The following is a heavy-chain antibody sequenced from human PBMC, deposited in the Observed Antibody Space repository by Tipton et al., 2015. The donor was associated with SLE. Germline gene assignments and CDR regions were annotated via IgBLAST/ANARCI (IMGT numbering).Heavy chain of an antibody. J-gene: IGHJ4*02. CDR3: ARDSRAAADTFDY. D-gene: IGHD6-13*01. CDR1: GGSISSGCYY. Sequence: TLSLTCTVSGGSISSGCYYWSWFRRPAGMGLEWIGRIYTSGSTNYNPSLKSRVTISVDTSKNQFSLKLSSATAADAAVYSCARDSRAAADTFDYWGQGTLVTVSS. V-gene: IGHV4-61*02. CDR2: IYTSGST.